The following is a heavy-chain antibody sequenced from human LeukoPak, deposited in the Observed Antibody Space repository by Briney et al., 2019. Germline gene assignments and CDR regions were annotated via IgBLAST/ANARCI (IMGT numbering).Heavy chain of an antibody. CDR3: ARDHGGGYFDY. J-gene: IGHJ4*02. V-gene: IGHV1-69*05. CDR2: IVPIFGTA. D-gene: IGHD5-24*01. CDR1: GGTFSSYA. Sequence: SVKVSCKASGGTFSSYAISWERQAPGQGLEWMGGIVPIFGTANYAQKFQGRVTITTDESTSTAYMELSSLRSEDTAVYYCARDHGGGYFDYWGQGTLVTVSS.